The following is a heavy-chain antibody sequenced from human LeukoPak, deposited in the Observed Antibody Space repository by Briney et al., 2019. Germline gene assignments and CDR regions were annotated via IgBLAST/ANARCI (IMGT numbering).Heavy chain of an antibody. V-gene: IGHV3-48*03. J-gene: IGHJ4*02. CDR3: ARDNRGYYDSSGHFDY. D-gene: IGHD3-22*01. Sequence: GGSLRLSCAASGFTFSSYGMNWVRQAPGEGLEWVSYISSSGTTIYSADSVTGRFTISRDNPKNSLFLQMNSLRAEDTGVYFCARDNRGYYDSSGHFDYWGQGTLVTVSS. CDR2: ISSSGTTI. CDR1: GFTFSSYG.